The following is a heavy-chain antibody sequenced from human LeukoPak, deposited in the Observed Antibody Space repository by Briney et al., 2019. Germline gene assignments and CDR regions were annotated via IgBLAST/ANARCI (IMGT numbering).Heavy chain of an antibody. CDR1: GFTFSTYA. Sequence: TGGSLRLSCAAAGFTFSTYALSWVRQAPGKGLEWVSAIRGGGGDIYYADSVKGRFTISRDNSKNTLYLQMNSLRAEDTAIYYCAKPGVARGFDYWGQGTLVTVSS. D-gene: IGHD7-27*01. CDR3: AKPGVARGFDY. V-gene: IGHV3-23*01. J-gene: IGHJ4*02. CDR2: IRGGGGDI.